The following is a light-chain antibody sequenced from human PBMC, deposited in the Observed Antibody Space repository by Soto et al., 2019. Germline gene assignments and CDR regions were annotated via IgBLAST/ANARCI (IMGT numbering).Light chain of an antibody. J-gene: IGKJ3*01. CDR3: QKYKSASAFT. CDR2: SAS. CDR1: QGISNY. V-gene: IGKV1-27*01. Sequence: DIRMTQSPSSLSASVGDRVTITCRASQGISNYLAWYQHKAGKVPKVLIYSASNLKSGVPSRLSGSGSGTDFTLTISSLQPEDVATYYCQKYKSASAFTFGPGTRVDIK.